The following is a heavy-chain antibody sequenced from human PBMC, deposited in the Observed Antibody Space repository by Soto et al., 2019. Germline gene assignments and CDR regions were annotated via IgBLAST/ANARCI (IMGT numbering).Heavy chain of an antibody. CDR2: IIPILGIA. D-gene: IGHD4-17*01. V-gene: IGHV1-69*04. Sequence: ASVKVSCKASGGTFSSYTISWVRQAPGQGLEWMGRIIPILGIANYAQKFQGRVTITADKSTSTAYMELSSLRSEDTAVYYCARDPPMTTVTTTKGGFDYWGQGTLVTVSS. CDR1: GGTFSSYT. CDR3: ARDPPMTTVTTTKGGFDY. J-gene: IGHJ4*02.